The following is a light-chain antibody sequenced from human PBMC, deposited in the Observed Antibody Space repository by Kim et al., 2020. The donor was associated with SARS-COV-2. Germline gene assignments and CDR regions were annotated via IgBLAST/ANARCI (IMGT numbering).Light chain of an antibody. J-gene: IGLJ1*01. CDR1: SLRSYS. CDR2: GKN. V-gene: IGLV3-19*01. CDR3: NSRDSSGNHQV. Sequence: LGQTATIKCQGVSLRSYSASWYQQKPGQAPVLVIYGKNNRPSGIPDRFAGSSSGNTASLTITGAQAGDKADYYCNSRDSSGNHQVFGTGTKVTVL.